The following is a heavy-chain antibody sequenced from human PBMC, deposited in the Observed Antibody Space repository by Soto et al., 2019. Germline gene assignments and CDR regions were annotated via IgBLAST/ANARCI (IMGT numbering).Heavy chain of an antibody. CDR1: GYSFTSYW. Sequence: PGESLKISCKGSGYSFTSYWIGWVRQMPGEGLEWMGIIYPGDSDTRYSPSFQGQVTISADKSISTAYLQWSSLKASDTAMYYCARLPFEYYYGMDVWGQGTTVTVSS. CDR3: ARLPFEYYYGMDV. CDR2: IYPGDSDT. V-gene: IGHV5-51*01. J-gene: IGHJ6*02. D-gene: IGHD3-9*01.